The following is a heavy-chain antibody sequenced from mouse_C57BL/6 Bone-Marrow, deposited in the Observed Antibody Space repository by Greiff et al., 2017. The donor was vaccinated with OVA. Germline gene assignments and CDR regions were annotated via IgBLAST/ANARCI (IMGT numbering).Heavy chain of an antibody. Sequence: VQLKESGAELVRPGASVKLSCTASGFNIKDDYMHWVKQRPEQGLEWIGWIDPENGDTEYASKFQGKATITADTSSNTAYLQLSSLTSEDTAVYYCTTRRDYAMDYWGQGTSVTVSS. V-gene: IGHV14-4*01. J-gene: IGHJ4*01. CDR3: TTRRDYAMDY. CDR1: GFNIKDDY. CDR2: IDPENGDT.